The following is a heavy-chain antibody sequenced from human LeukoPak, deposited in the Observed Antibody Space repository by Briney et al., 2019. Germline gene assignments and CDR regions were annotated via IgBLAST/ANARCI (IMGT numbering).Heavy chain of an antibody. CDR3: TTDPGRGLRGY. V-gene: IGHV3-15*01. D-gene: IGHD3-10*01. CDR1: GFTFSNAW. J-gene: IGHJ4*02. Sequence: GGSQRLSCAASGFTFSNAWMTWVRQAPGKGLEWVGHIKSKTDGGTTDYAAPVKGRFTISRDDSKNTLYLQINSVNTEDTAIYYCTTDPGRGLRGYWGQGTLVTVSS. CDR2: IKSKTDGGTT.